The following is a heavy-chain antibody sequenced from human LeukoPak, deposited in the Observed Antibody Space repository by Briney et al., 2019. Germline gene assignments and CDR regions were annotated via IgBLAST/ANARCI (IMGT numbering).Heavy chain of an antibody. CDR2: FDPEDGET. J-gene: IGHJ5*02. CDR1: GYTLTELS. D-gene: IGHD5-12*01. Sequence: ASVKVSCKVSGYTLTELSMHWVRQAPGKGLEWMGGFDPEDGETIYAQKFQGRVTMTEDTSTDTAYMELSRLRSEDTAVYYCATDWGYSGYDANWFDPWGQGTLVTVSS. CDR3: ATDWGYSGYDANWFDP. V-gene: IGHV1-24*01.